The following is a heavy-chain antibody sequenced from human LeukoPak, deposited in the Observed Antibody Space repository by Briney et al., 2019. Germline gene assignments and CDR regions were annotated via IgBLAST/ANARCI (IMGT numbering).Heavy chain of an antibody. CDR1: GYSFTTYW. CDR3: ARRRAYSSNWYANRYYFDY. J-gene: IGHJ4*02. D-gene: IGHD6-13*01. CDR2: IDPSVSST. V-gene: IGHV5-10-1*01. Sequence: GESLRISCKGSGYSFTTYWITWVRQMPGKGLEWMGWIDPSVSSTNYSPSFQGRVSMSADKSINTAYLQWSSLKASDTAFYYCARRRAYSSNWYANRYYFDYWGQGTLVTVSA.